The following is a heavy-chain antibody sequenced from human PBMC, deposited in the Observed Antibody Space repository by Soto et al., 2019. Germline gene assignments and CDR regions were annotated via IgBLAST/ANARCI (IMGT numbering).Heavy chain of an antibody. Sequence: QVQLVQSGAEVKKPGSSVKVSCKASGGTFSSYAISWVRQAPGQGLEWMGGIIPIFGTANYAQKFQGRVTITADESTSTXYMELSSLRSEDTAVYYCARHYGGNPVGYYYGMDVWGQGTTVTVSS. CDR3: ARHYGGNPVGYYYGMDV. J-gene: IGHJ6*02. CDR1: GGTFSSYA. D-gene: IGHD4-17*01. V-gene: IGHV1-69*12. CDR2: IIPIFGTA.